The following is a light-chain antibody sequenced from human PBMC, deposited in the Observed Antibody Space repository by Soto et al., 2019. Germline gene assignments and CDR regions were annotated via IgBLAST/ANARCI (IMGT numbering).Light chain of an antibody. CDR1: QGINNY. Sequence: DIQLSQSPSFLSAAVGDRVTITCRPSQGINNYLAWLQQKTGKAPNLLISGASTLQSGVPSRFSGSGSGSEFTLTISSLQPEDCATYYCQQLDSHPPTFGEGTKVEIK. CDR2: GAS. J-gene: IGKJ4*01. CDR3: QQLDSHPPT. V-gene: IGKV1-9*01.